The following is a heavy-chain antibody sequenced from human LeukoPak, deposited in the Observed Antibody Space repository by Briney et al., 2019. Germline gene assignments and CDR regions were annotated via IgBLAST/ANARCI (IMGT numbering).Heavy chain of an antibody. CDR1: GGSISSYY. CDR2: IYTSGST. Sequence: SETLSLTCTVSGGSISSYYWSWIRQPAGKGLEWIGRIYTSGSTNYNPSLKSRVTMSVATSKTQFSLKLSSGTAADTAVYYCARDQYSSSWYWLVAFDIWGQGTMVTVSS. J-gene: IGHJ3*02. D-gene: IGHD6-13*01. V-gene: IGHV4-4*07. CDR3: ARDQYSSSWYWLVAFDI.